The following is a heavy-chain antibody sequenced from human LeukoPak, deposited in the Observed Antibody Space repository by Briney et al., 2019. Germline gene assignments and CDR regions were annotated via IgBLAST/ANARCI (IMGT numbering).Heavy chain of an antibody. J-gene: IGHJ4*02. CDR3: ARAQKRWLIRGFWDY. CDR1: GFTFSSYA. V-gene: IGHV3-30-3*01. D-gene: IGHD5-24*01. CDR2: ISYDGSNK. Sequence: GGSLRLSCAASGFTFSSYAMHWVRQAPGKGLEWVAVISYDGSNKYYADSVKGRFTISRDNSKNTLYLQMNSLRAENTAVYYCARAQKRWLIRGFWDYWGQGTLATVSS.